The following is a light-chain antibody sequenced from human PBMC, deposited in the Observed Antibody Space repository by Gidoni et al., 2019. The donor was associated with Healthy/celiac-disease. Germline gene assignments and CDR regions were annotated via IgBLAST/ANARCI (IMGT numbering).Light chain of an antibody. J-gene: IGKJ1*01. CDR1: QSVSSN. CDR3: QQYNNWLWT. V-gene: IGKV3-15*01. CDR2: GAS. Sequence: IVITQSPATLSVSPGERATLSCRASQSVSSNLAWYQQKPGQAPRLLIYGASTRATGIPARFSGSGSGTEFTLTISSLKSEDFAVYYCQQYNNWLWTFGQGTKVEIK.